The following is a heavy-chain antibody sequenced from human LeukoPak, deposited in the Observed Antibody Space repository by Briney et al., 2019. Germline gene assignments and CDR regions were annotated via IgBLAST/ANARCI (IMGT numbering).Heavy chain of an antibody. CDR3: ARDVKTYCSSTNCYFGY. J-gene: IGHJ4*02. V-gene: IGHV1-18*01. Sequence: ASVKVSCKASGYTFTSYGISWVRQAPGQGLEWMGWISAYNGNTNYAQKLQGRVTMTTDTSTSTAYMELRSLRSDDTAVYYCARDVKTYCSSTNCYFGYWGQGTLVTVSS. CDR2: ISAYNGNT. CDR1: GYTFTSYG. D-gene: IGHD2-2*01.